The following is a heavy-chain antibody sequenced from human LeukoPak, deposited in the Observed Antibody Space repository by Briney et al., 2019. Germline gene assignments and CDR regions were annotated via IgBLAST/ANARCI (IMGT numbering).Heavy chain of an antibody. J-gene: IGHJ4*02. CDR3: ARDEVTGNYFDY. CDR2: IYYSGST. V-gene: IGHV4-59*01. CDR1: GGSINSYY. Sequence: SETLSLTCTVSGGSINSYYWSWIRQPPGKGLEWIGYIYYSGSTNYNPSLKSRVTISVDTSKNQFSLKLSSVTAADTAVYYCARDEVTGNYFDYWGQGTLVTVSS.